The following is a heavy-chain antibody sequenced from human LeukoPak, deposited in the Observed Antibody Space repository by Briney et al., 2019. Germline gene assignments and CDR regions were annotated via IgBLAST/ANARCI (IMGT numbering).Heavy chain of an antibody. Sequence: GKSLRLSCAASGLTFRNYGMHWVRQAPGKGLEWVAVIWYDGSNKYYADSVKGRFTISRDNSKDTLYLQMNSLRAEDTAVYYCARDLEYYDSSGLYNWFDPWGQGTLVTVSS. D-gene: IGHD3-22*01. J-gene: IGHJ5*02. CDR2: IWYDGSNK. CDR3: ARDLEYYDSSGLYNWFDP. V-gene: IGHV3-33*01. CDR1: GLTFRNYG.